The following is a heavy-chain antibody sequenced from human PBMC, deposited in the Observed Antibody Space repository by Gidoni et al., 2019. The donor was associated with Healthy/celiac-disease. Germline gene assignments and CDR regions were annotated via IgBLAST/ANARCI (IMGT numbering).Heavy chain of an antibody. J-gene: IGHJ6*03. V-gene: IGHV4-61*02. CDR2: SYTSGST. D-gene: IGHD2-2*01. Sequence: QVQLQASGPGLVKPSQTLSLTCTVYGGSISSGSYYWSWFRQPAGKGLEWIGRSYTSGSTNYNPSLKSRVTISVDTSKNQFSLKLSSVTAADTAVYYCARVRCSSTSCHPAYYYYYYMDVWGKGTTVTVSS. CDR3: ARVRCSSTSCHPAYYYYYYMDV. CDR1: GGSISSGSYY.